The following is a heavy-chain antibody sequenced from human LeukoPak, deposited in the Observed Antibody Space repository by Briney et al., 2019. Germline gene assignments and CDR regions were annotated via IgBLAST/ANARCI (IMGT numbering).Heavy chain of an antibody. V-gene: IGHV3-23*01. CDR1: GFTYSNYA. CDR2: ISGSGRST. Sequence: GGSLRLSCTASGFTYSNYAMNWVRQAPGKGLEWVSVISGSGRSTYYADSVKGRFTVSRDNSKNSLYLQMKSLTAADTAVYYCAKDRSIGTYYTFDHWGQGTLVSVSS. CDR3: AKDRSIGTYYTFDH. J-gene: IGHJ4*02. D-gene: IGHD1-26*01.